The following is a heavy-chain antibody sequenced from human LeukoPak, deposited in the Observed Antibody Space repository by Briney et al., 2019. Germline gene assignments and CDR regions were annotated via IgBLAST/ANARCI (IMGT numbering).Heavy chain of an antibody. J-gene: IGHJ4*02. CDR2: IKQDGSEK. CDR3: TRGVTIVPDY. CDR1: GFTFSNYW. D-gene: IGHD2-8*01. Sequence: GGSLRLSCAVSGFTFSNYWMTWVRQAPGKGLEWVANIKQDGSEKYYVDSVKGRFTISRDNAKSSLYLQMNSLRVEDTADYYCTRGVTIVPDYWGQGTLVTVSS. V-gene: IGHV3-7*01.